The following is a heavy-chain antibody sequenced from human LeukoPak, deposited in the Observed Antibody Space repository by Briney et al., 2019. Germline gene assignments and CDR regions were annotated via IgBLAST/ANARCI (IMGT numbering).Heavy chain of an antibody. V-gene: IGHV1-69*13. CDR2: IIPIYCTS. J-gene: IGHJ4*02. CDR1: GGTFSSYA. Sequence: SVKVPCKASGGTFSSYAISWVRQAPGQGLEWMGGIIPIYCTSHFAQMLQGRVTITADESTSTASVELSGLCYEDRAVYSCARRAGLSGLVDYWGQGTLVTVSS. D-gene: IGHD3/OR15-3a*01. CDR3: ARRAGLSGLVDY.